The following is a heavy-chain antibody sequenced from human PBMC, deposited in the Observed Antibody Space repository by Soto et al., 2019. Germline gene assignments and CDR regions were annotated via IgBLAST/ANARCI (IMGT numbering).Heavy chain of an antibody. CDR3: ARGMRYYDYVWGSYRFPDWFDP. D-gene: IGHD3-16*02. V-gene: IGHV4-34*01. CDR1: GGSFSGYY. CDR2: INHSGST. J-gene: IGHJ5*02. Sequence: QVQLQQWGAGLLKPSETLSLTCAVYGGSFSGYYWSWIRQPPGKGLEWIGEINHSGSTNYNPSLKSRVTISVDTSKNQFSLQLSSVTAADTAVYYCARGMRYYDYVWGSYRFPDWFDPWGQGTLVTVSS.